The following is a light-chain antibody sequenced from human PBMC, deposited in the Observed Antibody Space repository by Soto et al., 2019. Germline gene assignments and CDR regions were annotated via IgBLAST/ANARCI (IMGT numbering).Light chain of an antibody. CDR2: RAP. Sequence: DIQMTQSPSTLSASVGDRVTITCRASQSIDSWLAWYQQKPGKAPKLLIYRAPSLESGVPSRFSGSGSGTEFTLTISSLQPDDFATYYCQQYKTYMYNFAQGTKLEIK. V-gene: IGKV1-5*03. J-gene: IGKJ2*01. CDR3: QQYKTYMYN. CDR1: QSIDSW.